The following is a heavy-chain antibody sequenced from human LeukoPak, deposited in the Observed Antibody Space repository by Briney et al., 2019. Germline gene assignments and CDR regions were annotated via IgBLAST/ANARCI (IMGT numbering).Heavy chain of an antibody. V-gene: IGHV4-39*07. CDR3: ASQVYYYDSSGLLDAFDI. J-gene: IGHJ3*02. CDR1: GGSISSSSYY. D-gene: IGHD3-22*01. Sequence: PETLSLTCTVSGGSISSSSYYWGWIRQPPGKGLEWIGSIYYSGSTYYNPSLKSRVTISVDTSKNQFSLKLSSVTAADTAVYYCASQVYYYDSSGLLDAFDIWGQGTMVTVSS. CDR2: IYYSGST.